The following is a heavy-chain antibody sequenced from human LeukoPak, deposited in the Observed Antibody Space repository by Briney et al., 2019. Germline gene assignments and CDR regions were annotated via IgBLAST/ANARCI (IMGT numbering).Heavy chain of an antibody. Sequence: GGSLRLSCAASGFTFSNYAMSWVRQAPGKGLEWVSGISDSGGSTYYADSVKGRFTISRDNSKNTLYLQMNSLRAEDTAVYYCAKDIVVISAAGDYFDYWGQGTLVTVSS. D-gene: IGHD2-2*01. J-gene: IGHJ4*02. CDR1: GFTFSNYA. CDR3: AKDIVVISAAGDYFDY. CDR2: ISDSGGST. V-gene: IGHV3-23*01.